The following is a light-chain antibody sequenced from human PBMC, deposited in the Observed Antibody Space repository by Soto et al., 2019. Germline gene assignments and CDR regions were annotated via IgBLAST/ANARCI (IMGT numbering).Light chain of an antibody. Sequence: EIVLTQSPGTLSLSPGERATLSCRASQTVTNNYLAWYQQKPGQAPRLLIYGASSRATGIPDRFSGSGSGTDFTLTISRLEPEDFAVYYCQQYGSSPRFTFGPGTKVDIK. CDR2: GAS. CDR1: QTVTNNY. V-gene: IGKV3-20*01. J-gene: IGKJ3*01. CDR3: QQYGSSPRFT.